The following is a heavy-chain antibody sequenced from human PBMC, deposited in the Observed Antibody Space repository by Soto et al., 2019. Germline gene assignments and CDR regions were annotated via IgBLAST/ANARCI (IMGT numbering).Heavy chain of an antibody. J-gene: IGHJ6*02. CDR2: IYYSGST. D-gene: IGHD3-3*01. CDR1: GGSISSSSYY. CDR3: ARRFYDFWSGPLPGYGMDV. V-gene: IGHV4-39*01. Sequence: QLQLQESGPGLVKPSETLSLTCTVSGGSISSSSYYWGWIRQPPGKGLEWIGSIYYSGSTYYNPSHKRRDTISVDTSKNQFYLKLSSVTAADTAVYYCARRFYDFWSGPLPGYGMDVWGQGTTVTVSS.